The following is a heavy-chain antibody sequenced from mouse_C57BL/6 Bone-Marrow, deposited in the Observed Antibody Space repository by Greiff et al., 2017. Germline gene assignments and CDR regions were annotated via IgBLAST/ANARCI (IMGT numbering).Heavy chain of an antibody. Sequence: EVMLVESGGGLVKPGGSLKLSCAASGFTFSSYTMSWVRQTPEKRLEWVATISGGGGNTYYPDSVKGRFTISRDNAKNTLYLQMSSLMSEDTALYYCAIYDYGDFNVWGTGTTVTVSS. D-gene: IGHD2-4*01. CDR2: ISGGGGNT. CDR3: AIYDYGDFNV. CDR1: GFTFSSYT. J-gene: IGHJ1*03. V-gene: IGHV5-9*01.